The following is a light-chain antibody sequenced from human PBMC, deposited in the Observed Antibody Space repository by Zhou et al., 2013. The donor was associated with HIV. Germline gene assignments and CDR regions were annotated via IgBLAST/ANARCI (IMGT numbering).Light chain of an antibody. V-gene: IGKV3-15*01. J-gene: IGKJ1*01. Sequence: EIVMTQSPATLSVSPGERATLSCRASQSVGSNLAWYQQKPGQAPRLLIFGATARAAGIPARFSGTGSGTEFTLTISSLQPDDFATYYCQQYYLYSTFGQGTKVEIK. CDR2: GAT. CDR1: QSVGSN. CDR3: QQYYLYST.